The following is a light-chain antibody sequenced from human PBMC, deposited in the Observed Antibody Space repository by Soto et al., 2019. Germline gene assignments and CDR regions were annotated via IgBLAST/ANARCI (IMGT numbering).Light chain of an antibody. J-gene: IGLJ1*01. CDR2: DVS. CDR3: SSYTSSSPCV. V-gene: IGLV2-14*01. Sequence: QSVLTQPASVSGSPGQSITISCTGTSSDVGGHKYVSWYQQYPGKAPKLMMYDVSNRPSGVSNRFSGSKSGNTASLTISGLQAEDEADYYCSSYTSSSPCVFGTGTKVTVL. CDR1: SSDVGGHKY.